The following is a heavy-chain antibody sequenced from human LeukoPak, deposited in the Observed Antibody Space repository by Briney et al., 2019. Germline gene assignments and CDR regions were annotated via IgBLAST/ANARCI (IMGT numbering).Heavy chain of an antibody. CDR2: SIPIFGIA. CDR3: ARGHQPPYYGMDV. Sequence: ASVKVSCTASGGTFSSYTISWARQAPGQGLEWMGRSIPIFGIANYAQKFQGRVTITADKSTSPAYMELSSLRSEDTAVFYCARGHQPPYYGMDVWGQGTTVTVSS. V-gene: IGHV1-69*02. CDR1: GGTFSSYT. J-gene: IGHJ6*02.